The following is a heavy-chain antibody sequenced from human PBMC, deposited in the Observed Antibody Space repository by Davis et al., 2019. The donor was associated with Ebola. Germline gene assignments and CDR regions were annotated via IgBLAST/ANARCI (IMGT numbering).Heavy chain of an antibody. CDR1: GGSFSGYY. V-gene: IGHV4-34*01. J-gene: IGHJ6*02. CDR3: ARDRVAAAGRWYYYYGMDV. Sequence: MPSETLSLTCAVYGGSFSGYYWSWIRQPPGKGLEWIGEINHSGSTNYNPSLKSRVTISVDNTKNQFSLKLSSVTAADTAVYDCARDRVAAAGRWYYYYGMDVWGQGTTVTVSS. D-gene: IGHD6-13*01. CDR2: INHSGST.